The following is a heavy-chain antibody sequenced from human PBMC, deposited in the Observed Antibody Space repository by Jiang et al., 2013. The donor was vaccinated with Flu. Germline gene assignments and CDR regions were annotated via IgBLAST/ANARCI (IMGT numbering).Heavy chain of an antibody. CDR3: ARASDVGIAATFYYYYGMDV. CDR1: GYTFTGYY. D-gene: IGHD6-13*01. J-gene: IGHJ6*02. Sequence: ASGYTFTGYYMHWVRQAPGQGLEWMGWINPNSGGTNYAQKFQGRVTMTRDTSISTAYMELSRLRSDDTAVYYCARASDVGIAATFYYYYGMDVWGQGTTVTVSS. CDR2: INPNSGGT. V-gene: IGHV1-2*02.